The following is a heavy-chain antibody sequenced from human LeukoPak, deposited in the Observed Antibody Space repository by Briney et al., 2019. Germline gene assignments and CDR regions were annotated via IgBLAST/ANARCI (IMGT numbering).Heavy chain of an antibody. CDR1: GYSFTSYW. CDR3: ARLYYYDSSGHRPGVDLDY. V-gene: IGHV5-51*01. CDR2: IYPGDSDT. Sequence: GESLKISCKGSGYSFTSYWIGWVRQMPGKGLEWMGIIYPGDSDTRYSPSFQGQVTISADKSISTAYLQWSSLKASDTAMYYCARLYYYDSSGHRPGVDLDYWGQGTLVTVSS. J-gene: IGHJ4*02. D-gene: IGHD3-22*01.